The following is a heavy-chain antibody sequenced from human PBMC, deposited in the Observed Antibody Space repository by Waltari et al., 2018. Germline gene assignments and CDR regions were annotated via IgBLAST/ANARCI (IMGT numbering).Heavy chain of an antibody. D-gene: IGHD3-3*01. CDR2: ISGSGGST. CDR3: AKDGRITIFGVVIYGMDV. J-gene: IGHJ6*02. Sequence: EVQLLESGGGLVQPGGSLRLSCAASGFTFSSYAISWVRQAPGKGLEWVSAISGSGGSTYYADSVKGRFTISRDNAKNTLYLQMNSLSAEDTAVYYCAKDGRITIFGVVIYGMDVWGQGTTVTVSS. V-gene: IGHV3-23*01. CDR1: GFTFSSYA.